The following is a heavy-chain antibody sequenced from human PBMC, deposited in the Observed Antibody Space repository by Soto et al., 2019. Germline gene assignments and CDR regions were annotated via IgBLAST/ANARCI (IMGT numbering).Heavy chain of an antibody. D-gene: IGHD6-19*01. CDR2: IYYSGST. CDR1: GGSISSSSYY. Sequence: QLQLQESGPGLVKPSETLSLTCTVSGGSISSSSYYWGWIRQPPGKGLEWIGSIYYSGSTYYNPSLKSRVTISVDTSKNQFSLKLSSVTAADPAVYYCARRGGSGSDFDYWGQGTLVTVSS. CDR3: ARRGGSGSDFDY. V-gene: IGHV4-39*01. J-gene: IGHJ4*02.